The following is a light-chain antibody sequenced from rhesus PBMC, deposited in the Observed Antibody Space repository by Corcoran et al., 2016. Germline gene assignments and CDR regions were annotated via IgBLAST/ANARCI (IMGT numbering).Light chain of an antibody. J-gene: IGKJ1*01. CDR1: QGFTNA. CDR2: GTS. V-gene: IGKV1-33*02. Sequence: DIQMSQSPSSLSASVGDKVTITCRASQGFTNALAWYQQKPGKAPWLLIYGTSRLGGGVPSRFSVSRAGTDCTLTNSSLQPEDFARYYCQQGYRTPWTFGQGTKVEIK. CDR3: QQGYRTPWT.